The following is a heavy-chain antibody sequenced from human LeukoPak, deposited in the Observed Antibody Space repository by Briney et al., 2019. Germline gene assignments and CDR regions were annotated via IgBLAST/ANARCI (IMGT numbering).Heavy chain of an antibody. CDR3: ARAYDSSGYIDY. CDR1: GGSISSYY. J-gene: IGHJ4*02. V-gene: IGHV4-59*01. D-gene: IGHD3-22*01. Sequence: SETLSLTCTVSGGSISSYYWSWIRQPPGKGLEWIGYIYYSGSTNYNPSLKSRVTISVDTSKNQFSLKLSSVTAADTAVYYCARAYDSSGYIDYWGQGTLVTVSP. CDR2: IYYSGST.